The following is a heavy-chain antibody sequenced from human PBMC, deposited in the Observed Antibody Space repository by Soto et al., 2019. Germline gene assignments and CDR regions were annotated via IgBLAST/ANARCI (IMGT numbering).Heavy chain of an antibody. D-gene: IGHD4-17*01. Sequence: QVQLVESGGGEVQPGRSLTISCAASGFTFSTYGMHLVRQTPGKGLEWVAVISYDGTNKFYSDSVKGRFTISRDNFKNTLTLQMNSLRADDTAVYSCAKDLQSYGDYDYYCYGMDVWGLVTSVTVSS. V-gene: IGHV3-30*18. J-gene: IGHJ6*02. CDR1: GFTFSTYG. CDR3: AKDLQSYGDYDYYCYGMDV. CDR2: ISYDGTNK.